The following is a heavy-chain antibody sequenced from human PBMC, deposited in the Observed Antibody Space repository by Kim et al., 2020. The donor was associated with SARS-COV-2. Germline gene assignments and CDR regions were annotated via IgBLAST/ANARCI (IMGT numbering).Heavy chain of an antibody. CDR2: TYYRSKWYN. CDR1: GDSVSSNSAA. D-gene: IGHD1-20*01. Sequence: SQTLSLTCAISGDSVSSNSAAWNWIRQSPSRGLEWLGRTYYRSKWYNDYAVSVKSRITINPDTSKNQFSLQLNSVTPEDTAVYYCAKARANWRITIYYYGMDVWGQGTTVTVSS. CDR3: AKARANWRITIYYYGMDV. J-gene: IGHJ6*02. V-gene: IGHV6-1*01.